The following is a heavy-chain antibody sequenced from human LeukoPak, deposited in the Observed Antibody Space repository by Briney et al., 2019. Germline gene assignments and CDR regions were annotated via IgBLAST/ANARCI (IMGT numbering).Heavy chain of an antibody. V-gene: IGHV3-21*01. J-gene: IGHJ6*02. CDR3: ARGPLVEELSPDYYYGMDV. Sequence: GGSLRLSCAASGFTFSSYSMNWVRQAPGKGLEWVSSISSSSSYIYYADSVKGRFTISRDNAKNSLYLQMNGLRAEDTAVYYCARGPLVEELSPDYYYGMDVWGQGTTVTVSS. D-gene: IGHD3-16*02. CDR1: GFTFSSYS. CDR2: ISSSSSYI.